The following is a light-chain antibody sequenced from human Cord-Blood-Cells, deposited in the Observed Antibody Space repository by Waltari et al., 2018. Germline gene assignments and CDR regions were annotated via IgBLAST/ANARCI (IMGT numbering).Light chain of an antibody. J-gene: IGKJ2*01. CDR2: AAS. Sequence: DIQMTQSPSSLSASVGDKVTITCRASQGISNSLAWYQQKQGKAPKLLLYAASRLESGGPSRVSGSGSGTDYTLTISSLQPEDFATYYCQQYYSTPYTFGQGTKLEIK. CDR3: QQYYSTPYT. CDR1: QGISNS. V-gene: IGKV1-NL1*01.